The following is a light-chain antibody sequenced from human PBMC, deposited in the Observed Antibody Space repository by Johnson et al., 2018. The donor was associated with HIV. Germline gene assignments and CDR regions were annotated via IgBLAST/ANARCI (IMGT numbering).Light chain of an antibody. CDR1: SSNIGNNY. Sequence: QAVLTQPPSVSAAPGQKVTISCSGSSSNIGNNYVSWYQQLPGTAPKLLIYENNKRPSGIPDRFSGSKSGTSATLGITGLQTGAEADYYCGTWDSSLSVLYVVGTWTKVTVL. V-gene: IGLV1-51*02. J-gene: IGLJ1*01. CDR2: ENN. CDR3: GTWDSSLSVLYV.